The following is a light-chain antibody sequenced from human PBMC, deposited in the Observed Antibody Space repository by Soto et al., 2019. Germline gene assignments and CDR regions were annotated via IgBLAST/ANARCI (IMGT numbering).Light chain of an antibody. V-gene: IGKV4-1*01. CDR3: QQYYSTPWT. J-gene: IGKJ1*01. CDR2: WAS. CDR1: QSVLYSSNNKNY. Sequence: DIVMTQSPDSLAVSLGERATINCKSSQSVLYSSNNKNYLAWYQQKPGQPPTLLNYWASTRASGVPDRFSGSGSRTDFTLTISSLPAEDVAVYYCQQYYSTPWTFGQGTKVEIK.